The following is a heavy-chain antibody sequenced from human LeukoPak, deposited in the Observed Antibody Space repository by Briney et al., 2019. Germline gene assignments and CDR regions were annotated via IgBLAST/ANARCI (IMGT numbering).Heavy chain of an antibody. D-gene: IGHD6-19*01. J-gene: IGHJ4*02. V-gene: IGHV3-23*01. CDR2: VSGGGSNT. CDR3: AKRMAVAGSFDY. Sequence: GGSLRLSCAASGFTFSNNAMSCVRQAPGKGLEWVSAVSGGGSNTYYADNVKGRFTISRANSKNTLYLQMNSLRAADTDLYYCAKRMAVAGSFDYWGQGTLVIVSS. CDR1: GFTFSNNA.